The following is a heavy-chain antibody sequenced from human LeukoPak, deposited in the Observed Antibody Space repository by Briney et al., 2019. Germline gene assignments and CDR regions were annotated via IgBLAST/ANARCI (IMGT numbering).Heavy chain of an antibody. CDR3: ARVRTYSSGPFGY. V-gene: IGHV1-3*01. Sequence: GASVKVSCKASGYTFTSYAMHWVRQAPGQRLEWMGWINAGNGSTKYSQKFQGRVTITRDTSASTAYMELSSLRSEDTAVYYCARVRTYSSGPFGYWGQGTLVTVSS. CDR1: GYTFTSYA. CDR2: INAGNGST. J-gene: IGHJ4*02. D-gene: IGHD6-19*01.